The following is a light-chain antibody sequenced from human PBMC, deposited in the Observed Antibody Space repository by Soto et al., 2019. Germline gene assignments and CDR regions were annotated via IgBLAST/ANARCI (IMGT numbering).Light chain of an antibody. J-gene: IGLJ1*01. CDR3: SSWDDSLNGYV. CDR2: EVS. CDR1: SSDIGGYTY. Sequence: QSALTQPASVSGSPGQSITISCTGTSSDIGGYTYVSWYQQRPGKAPQLVIYEVSDRPSGVSHRFSGSKSGNTASLTISGLQAEDEAEYYCSSWDDSLNGYVFGTGTKVTVL. V-gene: IGLV2-14*01.